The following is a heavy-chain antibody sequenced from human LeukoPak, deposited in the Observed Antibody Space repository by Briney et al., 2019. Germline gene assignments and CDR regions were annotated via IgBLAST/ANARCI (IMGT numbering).Heavy chain of an antibody. CDR1: GFTVSSNY. J-gene: IGHJ6*03. V-gene: IGHV3-66*01. CDR3: ARGKGGDFWSGYYSYYMDV. D-gene: IGHD3-3*01. Sequence: GGSLRLSCAASGFTVSSNYMSWVRQAPGKGLEWVSVIYSGGSTYYADSVKGRFTSSRDNAKNSLYLQMNSLRAEDTAVYYCARGKGGDFWSGYYSYYMDVWGKGTTVTVSS. CDR2: IYSGGST.